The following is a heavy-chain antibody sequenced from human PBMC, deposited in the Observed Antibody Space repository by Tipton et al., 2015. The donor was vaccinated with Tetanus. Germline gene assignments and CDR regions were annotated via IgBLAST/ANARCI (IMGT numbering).Heavy chain of an antibody. D-gene: IGHD5-24*01. CDR3: ARIGWLQQNKPAFDI. V-gene: IGHV4-61*05. CDR1: GGSISSTSYY. Sequence: GLVKPSEILSLTCTVSGGSISSTSYYWGWIRQPPGKGLEWIGYVHYSGSTNYSPSLRSRVTLSVDTSKNQFSLKLSSVTAADTAAYYCARIGWLQQNKPAFDIWGQGTVVTVSS. J-gene: IGHJ3*02. CDR2: VHYSGST.